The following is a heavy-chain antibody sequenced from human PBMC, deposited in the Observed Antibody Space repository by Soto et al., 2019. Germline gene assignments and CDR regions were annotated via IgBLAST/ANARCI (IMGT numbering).Heavy chain of an antibody. CDR1: GYTFTSYS. D-gene: IGHD2-2*01. CDR3: ARVQVPADGMVVWFDP. V-gene: IGHV1-3*01. CDR2: INLGNGNT. J-gene: IGHJ5*02. Sequence: QVQHVQSGAEVKTPGASVKVSCKASGYTFTSYSMHWVRQAPGQRLEWMGWINLGNGNTQYSQNFQGRVTITRDASASTAYMELSSLRSEDTAFYYCARVQVPADGMVVWFDPWGQGTLVTVSS.